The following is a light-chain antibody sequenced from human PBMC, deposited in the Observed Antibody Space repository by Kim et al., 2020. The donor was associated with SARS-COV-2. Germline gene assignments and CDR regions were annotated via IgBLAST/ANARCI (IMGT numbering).Light chain of an antibody. J-gene: IGLJ3*02. V-gene: IGLV1-51*01. CDR3: GTWDSSLSANWV. CDR1: SSNIGNNY. Sequence: KVTISCSGSSSNIGNNYVSWYQQLPGTAPKLLIYDNNRRPSGIPDRFSGSKSGTSATLGITGLQTGDEADYYCGTWDSSLSANWVFGGGTQLTVL. CDR2: DNN.